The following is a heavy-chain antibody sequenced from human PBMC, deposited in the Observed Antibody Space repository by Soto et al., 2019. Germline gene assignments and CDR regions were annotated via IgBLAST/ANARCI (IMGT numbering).Heavy chain of an antibody. Sequence: ASVKVSCKASGYTFTSYAMHWVRQAPGQRLEWMGWINAGNGNTKYSQKFQGRVTITRDTSASTAYMELSSLRSEDTAVYYCASSEGTHYGSGSYPWFDPCGEGTLATVYS. CDR2: INAGNGNT. J-gene: IGHJ5*02. V-gene: IGHV1-3*01. CDR3: ASSEGTHYGSGSYPWFDP. CDR1: GYTFTSYA. D-gene: IGHD3-10*01.